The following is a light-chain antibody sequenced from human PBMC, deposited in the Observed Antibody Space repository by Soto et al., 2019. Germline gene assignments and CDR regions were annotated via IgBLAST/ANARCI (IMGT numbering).Light chain of an antibody. Sequence: QSVLTPPPSASGSPGQSVTISCTGTSSDVGVYAYVSWYQQHPGKAPKLMIYEVSKRPSGVPDRFSGSKSGNTASLTVSGLQAEDEADYYCSSYAGNNNRVFGTGTKVTVL. V-gene: IGLV2-8*01. CDR2: EVS. J-gene: IGLJ1*01. CDR1: SSDVGVYAY. CDR3: SSYAGNNNRV.